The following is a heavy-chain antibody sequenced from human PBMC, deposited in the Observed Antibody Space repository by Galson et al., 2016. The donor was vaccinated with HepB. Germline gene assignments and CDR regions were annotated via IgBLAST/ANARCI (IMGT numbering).Heavy chain of an antibody. Sequence: SLRLSCAASGFTFSNYATAWVRLPPGKGLEWVSTIRGGGDATYYADSVKGRFTISRDNAKKSLYLQMNSLRDEDTAIYYCAREAVVPGMRGFGWFDSWGQGTMVTVSS. V-gene: IGHV3-23*01. J-gene: IGHJ5*01. D-gene: IGHD2-2*01. CDR3: AREAVVPGMRGFGWFDS. CDR2: IRGGGDAT. CDR1: GFTFSNYA.